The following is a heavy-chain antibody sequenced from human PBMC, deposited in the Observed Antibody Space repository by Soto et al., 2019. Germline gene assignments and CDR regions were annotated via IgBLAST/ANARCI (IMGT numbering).Heavy chain of an antibody. CDR3: ARDLYDLRGYTFGTVDF. Sequence: GASVKVSCKASGYTFTNYYMHWVRQAPGQGLEWMGMINPNGGITSYAQKFQGRVTMTRDTSTSTVYMEVRSLRSEDTAVYYCARDLYDLRGYTFGTVDFWGQGTLVTVSS. D-gene: IGHD5-18*01. V-gene: IGHV1-46*01. J-gene: IGHJ4*02. CDR1: GYTFTNYY. CDR2: INPNGGIT.